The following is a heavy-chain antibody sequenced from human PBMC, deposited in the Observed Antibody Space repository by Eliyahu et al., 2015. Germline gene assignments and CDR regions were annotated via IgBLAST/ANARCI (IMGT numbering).Heavy chain of an antibody. CDR2: LNPKNGGT. D-gene: IGHD6-19*01. CDR3: ARGDSSAWPYNFFDP. CDR1: GYTFTDNY. Sequence: QVQLVQSGAEVKXPEASVKVSCKTSGYTFTDNYIHWVRQAPGQGLEWIGCLNPKNGGTRNAQKFQGRLTMTRDTSIATAHMELNRLRFDDTAVYYCARGDSSAWPYNFFDPWGQGTLITVSS. J-gene: IGHJ5*02. V-gene: IGHV1-2*02.